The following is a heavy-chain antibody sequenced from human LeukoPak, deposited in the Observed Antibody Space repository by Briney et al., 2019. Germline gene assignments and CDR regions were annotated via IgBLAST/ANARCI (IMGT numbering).Heavy chain of an antibody. CDR1: GFTFSNYA. Sequence: GGSLRLSCAASGFTFSNYAMSWVRQAPGKGLEWVSSISGSGFITYYADSVKGRFTISRDNSRDTLYLQMNSLRAEDTAVYYCAKEGGVVATFVYPFDIWGQGTMVTVSS. V-gene: IGHV3-23*01. D-gene: IGHD2-15*01. CDR2: ISGSGFIT. J-gene: IGHJ3*02. CDR3: AKEGGVVATFVYPFDI.